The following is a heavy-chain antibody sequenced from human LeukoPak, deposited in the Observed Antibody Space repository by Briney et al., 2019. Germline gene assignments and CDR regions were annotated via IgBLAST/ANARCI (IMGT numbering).Heavy chain of an antibody. Sequence: SETLSLTCTVSGDSFSSSGYYWGWIRQPPGKGLEWIGSIFCSGDTYYNPSLKSRVTISVDTSKSQFALKLSSATAADTAVYYCARVVQGFDDFEIWGQGTMVTVSS. V-gene: IGHV4-39*01. J-gene: IGHJ3*02. D-gene: IGHD2-2*01. CDR3: ARVVQGFDDFEI. CDR1: GDSFSSSGYY. CDR2: IFCSGDT.